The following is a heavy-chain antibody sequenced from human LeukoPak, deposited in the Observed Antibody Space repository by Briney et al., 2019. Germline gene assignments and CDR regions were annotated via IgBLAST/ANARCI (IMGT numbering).Heavy chain of an antibody. J-gene: IGHJ4*02. CDR2: ISGSGGST. Sequence: GGSLRLSCAASGFTFSSYAMSWVRQAPGKGLEWVSAISGSGGSTYYADSVKGRFTISRDDSKNTLYLQMNILRGEDTALYYCARENTASGWCFIDYWGPGTLVTVSS. CDR3: ARENTASGWCFIDY. V-gene: IGHV3-23*01. D-gene: IGHD6-19*01. CDR1: GFTFSSYA.